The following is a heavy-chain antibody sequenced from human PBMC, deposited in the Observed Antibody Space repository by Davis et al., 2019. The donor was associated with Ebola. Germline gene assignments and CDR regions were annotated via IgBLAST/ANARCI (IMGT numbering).Heavy chain of an antibody. CDR3: ARAPPGSNWNYGGNRFEP. CDR1: GYTFTSYD. Sequence: ASVKVSCKASGYTFTSYDINWVRQATGQGLEWMGWMNPYSGNAGYAQKFKGRVTMTRTTSISTAYLELRSLRSEETAVYYCARAPPGSNWNYGGNRFEPWGQGTLVTVSS. V-gene: IGHV1-8*01. D-gene: IGHD1-7*01. CDR2: MNPYSGNA. J-gene: IGHJ5*02.